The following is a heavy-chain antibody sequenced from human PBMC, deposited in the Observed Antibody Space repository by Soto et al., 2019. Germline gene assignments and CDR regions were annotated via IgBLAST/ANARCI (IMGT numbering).Heavy chain of an antibody. Sequence: QIQLVQSGAEVKKPGASVTVSCKASGYTFSNDAITWVRQAPGQGLEWMGWVSAYNGNTNYAQKFKGRVTMTTDTSTSTAYMEIRSLRYDDTAVYFCARASRYYWNYMMYWGQGTLVTVSS. D-gene: IGHD1-7*01. CDR1: GYTFSNDA. J-gene: IGHJ4*02. V-gene: IGHV1-18*01. CDR3: ARASRYYWNYMMY. CDR2: VSAYNGNT.